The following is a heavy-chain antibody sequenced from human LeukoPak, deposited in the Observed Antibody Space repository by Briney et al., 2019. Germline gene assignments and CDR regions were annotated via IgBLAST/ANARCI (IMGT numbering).Heavy chain of an antibody. Sequence: PGGSLRLSCAASGNYWMHWVRQAPGKGLVWVSHINSDGSWTSYADSVKGRFTISKDNAKNTVYLQMNSLRAEDTAFYYCVSFYETYWGRGTLVTVSS. J-gene: IGHJ4*02. V-gene: IGHV3-74*01. CDR3: VSFYETY. D-gene: IGHD2/OR15-2a*01. CDR1: GNYW. CDR2: INSDGSWT.